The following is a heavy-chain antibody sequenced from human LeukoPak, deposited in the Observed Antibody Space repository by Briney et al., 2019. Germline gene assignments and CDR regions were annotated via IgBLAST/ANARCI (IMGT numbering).Heavy chain of an antibody. CDR1: GGSIISRSYY. CDR3: TRVGERETGVRLFDY. V-gene: IGHV4-39*07. D-gene: IGHD3-16*01. Sequence: SEILSLTCTVSGGSIISRSYYWGWVRQSPGKGLEWMGSVYYNGPTYYNPSLMSRITISRDTSRNQFSLRLTSVTAADTAIYYCTRVGERETGVRLFDYWGQGTLVTVSS. CDR2: VYYNGPT. J-gene: IGHJ4*02.